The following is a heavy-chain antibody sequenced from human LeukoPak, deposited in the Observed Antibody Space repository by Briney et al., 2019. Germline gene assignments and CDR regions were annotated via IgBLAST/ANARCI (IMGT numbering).Heavy chain of an antibody. D-gene: IGHD5-12*01. J-gene: IGHJ6*03. CDR1: GGSFSGYY. Sequence: SETLSLTCAVYGGSFSGYYWSWIRQPPGKGLEWIGEINHSGSPNYNPSPKSRITISVDTPKNQFSLKLTSVTAADTAVYYCARRVRDIVATIPYYYYYYMDVWGKGTTVTVSS. V-gene: IGHV4-34*01. CDR2: INHSGSP. CDR3: ARRVRDIVATIPYYYYYYMDV.